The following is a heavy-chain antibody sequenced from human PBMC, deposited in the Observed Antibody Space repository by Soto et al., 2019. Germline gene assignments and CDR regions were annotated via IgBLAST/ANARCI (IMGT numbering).Heavy chain of an antibody. CDR3: ARGGISHWAYFYYMDV. CDR1: GGSISSSNW. CDR2: IYHSGST. D-gene: IGHD2-21*01. Sequence: SETLSLTCAVSGGSISSSNWWSWVRPPPGKGLEWIGEIYHSGSTNYNPFLKSLVTMSVHTSKNQFSLTLNSVTPADTATYYCARGGISHWAYFYYMDVWDRGTTVTVSS. J-gene: IGHJ6*03. V-gene: IGHV4-4*02.